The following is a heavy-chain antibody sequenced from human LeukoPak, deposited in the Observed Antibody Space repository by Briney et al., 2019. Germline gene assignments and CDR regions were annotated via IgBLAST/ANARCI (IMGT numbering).Heavy chain of an antibody. D-gene: IGHD6-13*01. V-gene: IGHV4-39*01. Sequence: SETLSLTCTVSGGSISSSSYYWGWIRQPPGKGLEWIGSIHYSGSTYYNPSLKSRVTISVDTSKNQFSLKLSSVTAADTAVYYCARGGSYSSSSFDYWGQGTLVTVSS. J-gene: IGHJ4*02. CDR3: ARGGSYSSSSFDY. CDR2: IHYSGST. CDR1: GGSISSSSYY.